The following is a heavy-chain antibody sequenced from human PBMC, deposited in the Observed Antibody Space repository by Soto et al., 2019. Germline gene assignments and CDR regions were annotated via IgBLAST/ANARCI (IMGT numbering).Heavy chain of an antibody. CDR2: ISYDGTTI. CDR3: ARHVASTVTTSDWFDP. CDR1: GFTFSSHA. J-gene: IGHJ5*02. V-gene: IGHV3-30-3*01. Sequence: LRLSCEASGFTFSSHAMHWVRQAPGKGLEWVAIISYDGTTIYYGDSVKGRFTVSRDNSRNTLFLQMGSLRADDTAVYFCARHVASTVTTSDWFDPWGQGTLVTVSS. D-gene: IGHD4-17*01.